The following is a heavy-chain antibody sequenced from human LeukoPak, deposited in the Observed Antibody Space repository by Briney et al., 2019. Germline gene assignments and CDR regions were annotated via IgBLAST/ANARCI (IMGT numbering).Heavy chain of an antibody. CDR3: AKDYCRDGNCPFPFLDS. Sequence: GGSLRLSCAVSGSTLTNHGVSWVRQAPGKGLEWVSIITGTGGKYYGDSVKGRFVLSRDNSKNTVYMQMSSLRAEDTATYYCAKDYCRDGNCPFPFLDSWGQGTQVTVSS. D-gene: IGHD2-15*01. V-gene: IGHV3-23*01. J-gene: IGHJ4*02. CDR1: GSTLTNHG. CDR2: ITGTGGK.